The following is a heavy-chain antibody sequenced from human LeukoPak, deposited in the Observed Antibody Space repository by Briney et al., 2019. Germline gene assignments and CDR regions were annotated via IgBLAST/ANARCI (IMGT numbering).Heavy chain of an antibody. D-gene: IGHD1-14*01. CDR3: ARGGITTPFTYNWFDP. CDR1: GGSISRYY. Sequence: PSETLSLTCTVSGGSISRYYWSWIRQPPGKGLEWIGYIYSSENTYYNPSLNSRVTISVDTSKNQFPLKLSSVTAADTAVYYCARGGITTPFTYNWFDPWGQGTLVTVSS. V-gene: IGHV4-59*01. J-gene: IGHJ5*02. CDR2: IYSSENT.